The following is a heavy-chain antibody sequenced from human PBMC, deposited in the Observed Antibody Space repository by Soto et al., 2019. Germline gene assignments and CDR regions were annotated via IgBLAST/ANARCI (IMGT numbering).Heavy chain of an antibody. CDR2: IYYSGST. CDR3: ARQGPHVTRFYFYYYYMDV. D-gene: IGHD3-9*01. V-gene: IGHV4-59*08. CDR1: GGSISSYY. Sequence: SETLSLTCTVSGGSISSYYWSWIRQPPGKGLEWIGYIYYSGSTNYNPSLKSRVTISVDTSKNQFSLKLSSVTAADTAVYYCARQGPHVTRFYFYYYYMDVWGQGTTVTVAS. J-gene: IGHJ6*03.